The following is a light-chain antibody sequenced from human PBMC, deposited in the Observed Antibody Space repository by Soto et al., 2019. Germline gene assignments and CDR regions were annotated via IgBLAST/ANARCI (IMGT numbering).Light chain of an antibody. CDR1: SSDVGGYSY. Sequence: LTQPASVSGSPGQSITISCTGTSSDVGGYSYVSWYQQHPGKAPKLIIYGVSNRPSGVSNRFSGSKSGNTASLTISGLQAEDEADYYCSSYRSSSTLDYVFGTGTKVTVL. CDR2: GVS. V-gene: IGLV2-14*01. CDR3: SSYRSSSTLDYV. J-gene: IGLJ1*01.